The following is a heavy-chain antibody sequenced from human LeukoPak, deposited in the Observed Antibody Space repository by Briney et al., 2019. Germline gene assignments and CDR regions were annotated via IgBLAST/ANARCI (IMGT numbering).Heavy chain of an antibody. Sequence: GGSLRLSCAAPGFTFSSYGMHWVRQAPGKGLEWVAVIWYDGSNKYYADSVKGRFTIPRDNSKNTLYLQMNSLRAEDTAVYYCATVPGAFDIWGQGTMVTVSS. D-gene: IGHD3-10*01. V-gene: IGHV3-30*02. CDR3: ATVPGAFDI. CDR1: GFTFSSYG. J-gene: IGHJ3*02. CDR2: IWYDGSNK.